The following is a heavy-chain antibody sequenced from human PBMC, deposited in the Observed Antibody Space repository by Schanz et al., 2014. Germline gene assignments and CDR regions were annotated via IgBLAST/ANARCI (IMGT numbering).Heavy chain of an antibody. D-gene: IGHD1-26*01. J-gene: IGHJ6*02. CDR1: GRTFIVYHV. V-gene: IGHV1-18*01. Sequence: VQLVESGAEVKKPGASMTVSCTASGRTFIVYHVLHWVRQAPGQGREWMGWISAYSGNSKYAQKLQGRVTMTTDTSTNTAYMELRSLTSDDTAVYYCARFNSGSHSPPYYYYGMDVWGQGTTVTVSS. CDR2: ISAYSGNS. CDR3: ARFNSGSHSPPYYYYGMDV.